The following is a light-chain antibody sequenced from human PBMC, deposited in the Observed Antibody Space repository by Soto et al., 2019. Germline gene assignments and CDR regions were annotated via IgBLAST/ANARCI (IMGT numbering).Light chain of an antibody. CDR1: DSNFGSYY. Sequence: QAVVTQPPSASGTPGQRVTISCSGSDSNFGSYYVYWYQQLPGTAPKLLIYNDNRRPSGVSDRFSGSKSGTSASLAITGLRFEDEADYFCAAWDDSLSSPVFGRGTKLTVL. CDR2: NDN. V-gene: IGLV1-47*02. CDR3: AAWDDSLSSPV. J-gene: IGLJ3*02.